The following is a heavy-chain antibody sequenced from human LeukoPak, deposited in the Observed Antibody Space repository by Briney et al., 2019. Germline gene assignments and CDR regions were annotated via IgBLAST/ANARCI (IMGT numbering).Heavy chain of an antibody. Sequence: APVKVSCKASGYTFTSYGISWVRQAPGQGLEWMGWISAYNGNTNYAQKLQGRVTMTTDTSTSTAYMELRSLRSDDTAVYYCAREEIGYYDSSGYPRGYYYMDVWGKGTTVTVSS. J-gene: IGHJ6*03. D-gene: IGHD3-22*01. CDR2: ISAYNGNT. V-gene: IGHV1-18*01. CDR3: AREEIGYYDSSGYPRGYYYMDV. CDR1: GYTFTSYG.